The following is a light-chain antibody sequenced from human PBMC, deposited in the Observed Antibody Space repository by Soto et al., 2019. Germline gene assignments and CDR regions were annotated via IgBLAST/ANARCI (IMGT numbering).Light chain of an antibody. V-gene: IGKV1-6*01. Sequence: IQMTQSPSSLSASVGDRVTLVCRGSQDIRSELSWFQQKPGRPPKLLIYGASILQSGVPSRFSGSGSGTDFTLTIDSLQSEDFATYYCLQDNNYPRTFGPGTNVEVK. CDR3: LQDNNYPRT. J-gene: IGKJ3*01. CDR1: QDIRSE. CDR2: GAS.